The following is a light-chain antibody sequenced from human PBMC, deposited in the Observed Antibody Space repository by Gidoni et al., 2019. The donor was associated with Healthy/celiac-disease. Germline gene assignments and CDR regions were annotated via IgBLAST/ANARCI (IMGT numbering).Light chain of an antibody. J-gene: IGKJ3*01. CDR1: QSVSSY. CDR3: QQRSNWPPGAT. Sequence: IELTQSPATLSLSPGERATLSCRASQSVSSYLAWYQQKPGQAHRLLIYDASNRPTGIPARFRGSGSGTDFTLTISSRGPEDVAVYYCQQRSNWPPGATFGPGTKVDIK. V-gene: IGKV3-11*01. CDR2: DAS.